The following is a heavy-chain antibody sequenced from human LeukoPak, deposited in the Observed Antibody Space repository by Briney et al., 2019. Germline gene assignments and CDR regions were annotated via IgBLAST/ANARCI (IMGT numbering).Heavy chain of an antibody. V-gene: IGHV3-11*01. CDR1: GFTFSDYY. D-gene: IGHD3-9*01. CDR3: ARDIGLRYFGAAHYYYGMDV. CDR2: ISSSGSTI. J-gene: IGHJ6*02. Sequence: GGSLRLSCAASGFTFSDYYMSWIRQAPGKGLEWVSYISSSGSTIYYADSVKGRFTISRDNAKNSLYLQMNSLRAEDTAVYYCARDIGLRYFGAAHYYYGMDVWGQGTTVTVSS.